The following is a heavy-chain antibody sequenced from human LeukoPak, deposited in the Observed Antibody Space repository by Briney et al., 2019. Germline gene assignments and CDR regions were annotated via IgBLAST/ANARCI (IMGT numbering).Heavy chain of an antibody. CDR3: AKGRYCSSSSCYTVFDY. CDR2: IRLDGSNK. D-gene: IGHD2-2*01. CDR1: GFTFSSYA. V-gene: IGHV3-30*02. J-gene: IGHJ4*02. Sequence: GGSLRLSCATSGFTFSSYAMSWVRQVPGKGLEWVAFIRLDGSNKYYADSVKGRFTISRDNSKNTLYLQMNSLRAEDTAVYYCAKGRYCSSSSCYTVFDYWGQGTLVTVSS.